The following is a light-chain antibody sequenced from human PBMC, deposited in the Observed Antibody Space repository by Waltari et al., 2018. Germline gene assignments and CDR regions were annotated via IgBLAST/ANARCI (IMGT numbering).Light chain of an antibody. Sequence: DIQMTQPPSTLSASEGDRVTITCRASHTINNYLAWYQQKPGKAPKLVIYDASSLESGVPSRFSGSGSGTEFTLTISSLQPDDFATYYCQQYDFYSLTFGGGTRV. CDR1: HTINNY. J-gene: IGKJ4*01. CDR3: QQYDFYSLT. CDR2: DAS. V-gene: IGKV1-5*01.